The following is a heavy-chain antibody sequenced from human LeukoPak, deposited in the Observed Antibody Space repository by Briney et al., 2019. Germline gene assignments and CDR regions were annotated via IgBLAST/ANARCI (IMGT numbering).Heavy chain of an antibody. D-gene: IGHD3-10*01. CDR1: GGSISSGSYY. CDR3: EGSGNYI. CDR2: IDYSGNT. J-gene: IGHJ3*02. Sequence: SQTLSLTCTVSGGSISSGSYYWSWIRQPPGKGLEWIGSIDYSGNTDYNPSLKSRVSLSVDTSKKQFSLKLNSVTAADTAVYYCEGSGNYIWGQGTMVTVSS. V-gene: IGHV4-39*07.